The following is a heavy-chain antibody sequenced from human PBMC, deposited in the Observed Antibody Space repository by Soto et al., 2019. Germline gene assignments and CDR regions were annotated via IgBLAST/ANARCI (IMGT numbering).Heavy chain of an antibody. CDR1: GGSISSNY. J-gene: IGHJ4*02. V-gene: IGHV4-59*01. Sequence: PSETLSLTCTVSGGSISSNYWTWIRQPPGKGLEWIGYVYNCGSTNYNPSLKSRVTISEDTSKSQFSLKVNSMTAADTAVYYCARYRREAVAGYTPDDWGQGILVTVSS. CDR3: ARYRREAVAGYTPDD. D-gene: IGHD6-13*01. CDR2: VYNCGST.